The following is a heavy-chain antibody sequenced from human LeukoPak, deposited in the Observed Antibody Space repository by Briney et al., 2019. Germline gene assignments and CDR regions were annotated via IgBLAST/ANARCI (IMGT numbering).Heavy chain of an antibody. D-gene: IGHD6-13*01. J-gene: IGHJ5*02. CDR3: ARHDRPQQLVLDWFDP. V-gene: IGHV4-59*01. Sequence: PSGTLSLTCTVSGGSMSSYYWSWIRQPPGKGLEWIGYIYYSGSTNYNPSLKSRVTISVDTSKNQFSLKLSSVTAADTAVYYCARHDRPQQLVLDWFDPWGQGTLVTVSS. CDR2: IYYSGST. CDR1: GGSMSSYY.